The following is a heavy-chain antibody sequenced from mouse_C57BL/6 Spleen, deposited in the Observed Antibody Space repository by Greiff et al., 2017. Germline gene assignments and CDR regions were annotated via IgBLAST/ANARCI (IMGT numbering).Heavy chain of an antibody. V-gene: IGHV1-50*01. CDR2: IDPSDSYT. CDR1: GYTFTSYW. J-gene: IGHJ3*01. D-gene: IGHD2-1*01. Sequence: VQLQQPGAELVKPGASVKLSCKASGYTFTSYWMQWVKQRPGQGLEWIGEIDPSDSYTNSNQKFTGKATLTVDTSSSTAYMQRSSLTSEDSAVYYCASQGSYGNYVDWFAYWGQGTLVTVSA. CDR3: ASQGSYGNYVDWFAY.